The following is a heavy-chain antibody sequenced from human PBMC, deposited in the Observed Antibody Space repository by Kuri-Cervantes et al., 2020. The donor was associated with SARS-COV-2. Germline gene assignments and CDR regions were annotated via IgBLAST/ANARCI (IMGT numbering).Heavy chain of an antibody. CDR3: ARDQGRRPSQPNWFGP. CDR2: IIPIFGTA. CDR1: GGTFSSYA. J-gene: IGHJ5*02. D-gene: IGHD1-14*01. Sequence: SVKVSCKASGGTFSSYAISWVRQAPGQGLEWMGGIIPIFGTANYAQKFQGRVTTTRNTSISTAYMELSSLRSEDTAVYYCARDQGRRPSQPNWFGPWGQGTLVTVSS. V-gene: IGHV1-69*05.